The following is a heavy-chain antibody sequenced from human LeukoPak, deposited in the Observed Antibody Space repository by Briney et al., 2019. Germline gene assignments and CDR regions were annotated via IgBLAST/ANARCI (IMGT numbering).Heavy chain of an antibody. V-gene: IGHV3-43*02. CDR2: ISGDGGST. J-gene: IGHJ4*02. D-gene: IGHD5-18*01. CDR3: AKGSYGPYYFDY. CDR1: GFTFDDYA. Sequence: GGSLRLSCAASGFTFDDYAMHWVRQAPGKGLEWVSLISGDGGSTYYADSVKGRFTISRDNGKNSLYLQMNSLRTEDTALYYCAKGSYGPYYFDYWGQGTLVTVSS.